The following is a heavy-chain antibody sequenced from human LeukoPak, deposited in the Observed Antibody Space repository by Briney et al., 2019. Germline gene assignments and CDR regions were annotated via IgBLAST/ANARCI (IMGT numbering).Heavy chain of an antibody. CDR2: IYYSGST. CDR1: GGSISSSSYY. Sequence: SETLSLTCTVSGGSISSSSYYWGWIRQPPGKGLEWIGSIYYSGSTYYNPSLKSRVTISVDTSKNQFSLKLSSVTAADTAVYYCARRGSSWFHDFDYWGQGTLVTVSS. D-gene: IGHD6-13*01. V-gene: IGHV4-39*07. J-gene: IGHJ4*02. CDR3: ARRGSSWFHDFDY.